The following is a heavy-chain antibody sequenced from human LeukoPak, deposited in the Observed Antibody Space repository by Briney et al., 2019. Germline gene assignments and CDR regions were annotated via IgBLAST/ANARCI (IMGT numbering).Heavy chain of an antibody. CDR2: ISAYNGNT. CDR3: ARNNDIVVVPARFDP. V-gene: IGHV1-18*01. D-gene: IGHD2-2*01. CDR1: GYTFTSYG. J-gene: IGHJ5*02. Sequence: ASVKVSCKASGYTFTSYGISWVRQAPGQGLEWMGWISAYNGNTNYAQKFQGRVTMTRDTSISTAYMELSRLRSDDTAVYYCARNNDIVVVPARFDPWGQGTLVTVSS.